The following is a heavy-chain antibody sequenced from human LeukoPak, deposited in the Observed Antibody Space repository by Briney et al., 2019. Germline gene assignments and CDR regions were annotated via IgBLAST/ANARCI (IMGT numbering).Heavy chain of an antibody. CDR1: GYTFTGYH. CDR3: AADYYDSSGSIDAFDI. Sequence: ASVKVSCKASGYTFTGYHMYWVRQAPGQGLELMGRINTNSDGTNNEQKFKGRVTMTRDTSISTAYMELSRLRSDDTAVYYCAADYYDSSGSIDAFDIWGQGTMVTVSS. CDR2: INTNSDGT. D-gene: IGHD3-22*01. V-gene: IGHV1-2*06. J-gene: IGHJ3*02.